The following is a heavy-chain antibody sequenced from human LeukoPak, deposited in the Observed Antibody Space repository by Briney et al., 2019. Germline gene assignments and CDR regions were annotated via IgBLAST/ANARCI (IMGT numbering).Heavy chain of an antibody. CDR1: GGSISSYY. CDR3: AGYGVLPRHAFDI. D-gene: IGHD4-17*01. V-gene: IGHV4-59*01. CDR2: IYYSGST. J-gene: IGHJ3*02. Sequence: PSETLSLTCTVSGGSISSYYWSWIRQPPGKGLEWIGYIYYSGSTNYNPSLKSRVTISVDTSKNQFSLKLRSVTAPDTTVYYCAGYGVLPRHAFDIWGQGTMVTVSS.